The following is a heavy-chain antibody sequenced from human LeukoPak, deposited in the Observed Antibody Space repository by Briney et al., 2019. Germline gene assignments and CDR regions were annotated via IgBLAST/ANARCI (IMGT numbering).Heavy chain of an antibody. CDR3: ARVPYDTSGYYYYFDY. D-gene: IGHD3-22*01. V-gene: IGHV3-21*04. Sequence: TGGSLRLSCAASGFTFSSYSMNWVRQAPGKGLEWVSSISSSSSYIYYADSVKGRFTISRDNAKNSLYLQMNSLRAEDTALYHCARVPYDTSGYYYYFDYWGQGTLVTVSS. CDR2: ISSSSSYI. J-gene: IGHJ4*02. CDR1: GFTFSSYS.